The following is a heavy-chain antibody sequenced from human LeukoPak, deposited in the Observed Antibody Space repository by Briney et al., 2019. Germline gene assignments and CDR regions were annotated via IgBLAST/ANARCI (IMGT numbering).Heavy chain of an antibody. CDR1: GGIISSSSYY. CDR3: ARLEYDSSGYYFFEY. V-gene: IGHV4-39*02. CDR2: LYYGGST. D-gene: IGHD3-22*01. Sequence: SETLSLTCAVSGGIISSSSYYWGWIRQPPGKGLEGIGSLYYGGSTYYNPSLKSGVAISVDTSKNHLSLKLSSVTAADTAVYYCARLEYDSSGYYFFEYWGRGTLVTVSS. J-gene: IGHJ4*02.